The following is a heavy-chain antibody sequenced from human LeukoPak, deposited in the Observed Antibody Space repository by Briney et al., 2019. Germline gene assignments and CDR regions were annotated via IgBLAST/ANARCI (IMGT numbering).Heavy chain of an antibody. CDR3: ARGRGYYCDSSDRYYFDY. CDR2: TYYRSKWYN. J-gene: IGHJ4*02. CDR1: GDSVSSNSAA. D-gene: IGHD3-22*01. Sequence: SQTLSLTCAISGDSVSSNSAAWNWIRQSPSRGLEWLGRTYYRSKWYNDSAVSVKSRITINPDTSKNQFSLQLNSVTPEDTAVYYCARGRGYYCDSSDRYYFDYWGQGTLVTVSS. V-gene: IGHV6-1*01.